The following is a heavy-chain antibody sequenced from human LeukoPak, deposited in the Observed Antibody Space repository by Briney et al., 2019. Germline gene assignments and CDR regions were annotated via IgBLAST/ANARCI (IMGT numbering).Heavy chain of an antibody. Sequence: SETLSLTCTVSGGSISSHYWSWIRQPPGKGLEWIGYIYYSGSTNYNPSLKSRVTISVDTSKNQFSLKLSSVTAADTAVYYCARHDDYGSGSYRSFGMDVWGQGTTVTVSS. J-gene: IGHJ6*02. CDR3: ARHDDYGSGSYRSFGMDV. D-gene: IGHD3-10*01. CDR2: IYYSGST. CDR1: GGSISSHY. V-gene: IGHV4-59*08.